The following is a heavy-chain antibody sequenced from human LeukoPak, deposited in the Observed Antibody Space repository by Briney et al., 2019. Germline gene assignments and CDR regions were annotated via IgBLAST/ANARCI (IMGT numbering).Heavy chain of an antibody. CDR1: GYTFTRYA. V-gene: IGHV7-4-1*02. Sequence: GASVKVSCKASGYTFTRYALNWVRQAPGQGLEWMGWINTKTGNPTYAQDFTGRFVFSLDTSVSTAYLQISSLKTEDTAVYFCARVGATTPPLYYYYGLDVWGQGTAVTVSS. J-gene: IGHJ6*02. CDR3: ARVGATTPPLYYYYGLDV. D-gene: IGHD1-26*01. CDR2: INTKTGNP.